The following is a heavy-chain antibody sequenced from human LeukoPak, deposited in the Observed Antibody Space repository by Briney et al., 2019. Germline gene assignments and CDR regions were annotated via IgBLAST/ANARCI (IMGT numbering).Heavy chain of an antibody. Sequence: SGPTLVNPTQTLTLTCTFSGFSLSTSGMRVSWIRQPPGKALEWLARIDWDDDKFYSTSLKTRLTISKDTSKNQVVLTMTNMDPVDTATYYCALRGILTNSVMDVWGKGTTVTVSS. CDR3: ALRGILTNSVMDV. D-gene: IGHD3-9*01. J-gene: IGHJ6*04. V-gene: IGHV2-70*04. CDR2: IDWDDDK. CDR1: GFSLSTSGMR.